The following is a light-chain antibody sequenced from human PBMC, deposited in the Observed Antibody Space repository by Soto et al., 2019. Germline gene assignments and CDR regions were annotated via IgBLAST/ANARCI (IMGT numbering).Light chain of an antibody. CDR1: HSVLHSSNNKNY. CDR3: QQYYDTPRT. Sequence: DIVMTHSPDSLAVSLGERATINCKSSHSVLHSSNNKNYLAWYQQRKGQSPKMLIYWASTRDTGVSDRFSGSGYETDFNLTISRLQAEDVAVYYCQQYYDTPRTFGQGTKVDIK. CDR2: WAS. J-gene: IGKJ1*01. V-gene: IGKV4-1*01.